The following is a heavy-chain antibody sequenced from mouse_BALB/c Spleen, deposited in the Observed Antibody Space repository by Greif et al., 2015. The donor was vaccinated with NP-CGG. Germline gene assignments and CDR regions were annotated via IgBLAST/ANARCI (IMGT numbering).Heavy chain of an antibody. Sequence: EVQRVESGGGLVKPGGSLKLSCAASGFTFSSYTMSWVRQTPEKRLEWVATISSGGSYTYYPDSVKGRFTISRDNAKNTLYLQMSSLKSEDTAMYYCTATRYADYWGQGTTLTVSS. CDR3: TATRYADY. CDR1: GFTFSSYT. CDR2: ISSGGSYT. V-gene: IGHV5-6-4*01. D-gene: IGHD2-14*01. J-gene: IGHJ2*01.